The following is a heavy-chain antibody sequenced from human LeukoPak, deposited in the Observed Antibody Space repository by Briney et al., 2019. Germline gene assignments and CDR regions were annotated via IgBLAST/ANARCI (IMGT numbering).Heavy chain of an antibody. CDR3: ARDIVVVPAAEMNWFDP. V-gene: IGHV1-18*04. Sequence: GASVKVSCKASGYTFTSYYMHWVRQAPGQGLEWMGWISAYNGNTNYAQKLQGRVTMTTDTSTSTAYMELRSLRSDDTAVYYCARDIVVVPAAEMNWFDPWGQGTLVTVSS. CDR1: GYTFTSYY. D-gene: IGHD2-2*01. J-gene: IGHJ5*02. CDR2: ISAYNGNT.